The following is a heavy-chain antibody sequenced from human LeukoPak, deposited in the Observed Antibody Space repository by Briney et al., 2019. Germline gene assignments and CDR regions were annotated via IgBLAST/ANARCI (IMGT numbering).Heavy chain of an antibody. D-gene: IGHD2-2*01. V-gene: IGHV3-64D*06. CDR3: VKGDWSSSRGDH. CDR2: ISTNGEYT. CDR1: GFTFSSYA. Sequence: GGSLRLSCSASGFTFSSYAIHWVRQAPGKGLEYVSVISTNGEYTYYADSVEGRFTISRDNPKNTLYLQMSSLRPEDTAVYYCVKGDWSSSRGDHWGQGTLVTASS. J-gene: IGHJ4*02.